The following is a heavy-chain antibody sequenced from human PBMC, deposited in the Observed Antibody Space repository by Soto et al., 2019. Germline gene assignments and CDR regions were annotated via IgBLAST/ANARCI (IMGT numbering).Heavy chain of an antibody. Sequence: ASVKVSCKVSGYSLPGLSIHWVRQSPGKGLEWMGGFDPEDGESIYAQNFQGRVTLTEDTSTDTAYMELNSLSSEDTAVFYCKAGTSRVLPTPFESWGQGTLVTVSS. J-gene: IGHJ4*02. CDR1: GYSLPGLS. CDR2: FDPEDGES. D-gene: IGHD1-1*01. V-gene: IGHV1-24*01. CDR3: KAGTSRVLPTPFES.